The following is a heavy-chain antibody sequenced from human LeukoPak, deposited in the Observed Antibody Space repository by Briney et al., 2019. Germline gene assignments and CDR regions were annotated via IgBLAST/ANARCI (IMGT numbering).Heavy chain of an antibody. Sequence: PSETLSLTCTVSGGSISSSSYYWGWIRQPPGKGLEWIGSIYYSGSTYYNPSLKSRVTISVDTSKNQFSLKLSSVTAADTAVYYCASGYGGNDAFDIWGQGTMVTVSS. V-gene: IGHV4-39*07. D-gene: IGHD4-23*01. CDR2: IYYSGST. J-gene: IGHJ3*02. CDR3: ASGYGGNDAFDI. CDR1: GGSISSSSYY.